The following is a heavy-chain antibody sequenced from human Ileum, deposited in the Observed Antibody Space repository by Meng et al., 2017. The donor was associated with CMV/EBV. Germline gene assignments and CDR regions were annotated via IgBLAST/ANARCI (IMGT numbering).Heavy chain of an antibody. J-gene: IGHJ4*02. CDR2: INHRGNT. D-gene: IGHD1-14*01. Sequence: QVQLQQWGAGLLKPSETLSRTCAIYGGSFSGYYWSSIRQPPGKGLEWIGEINHRGNTNYNPSLKSRVTISVDTSKNQFSLKLSSVTAADTAVYYCARKPGSLDYWGQGARVTVSS. V-gene: IGHV4-34*01. CDR3: ARKPGSLDY. CDR1: GGSFSGYY.